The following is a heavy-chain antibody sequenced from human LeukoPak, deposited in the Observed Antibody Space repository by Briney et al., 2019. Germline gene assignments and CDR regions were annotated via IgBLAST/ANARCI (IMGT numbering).Heavy chain of an antibody. D-gene: IGHD6-19*01. CDR3: TKELHVAVAVADYYYFYMDV. CDR2: INGGGNTT. J-gene: IGHJ6*03. Sequence: GGSLRLSCAASGFAFSSFAMGWVRQSPGKGLEWLSTINGGGNTTFYADSVKGRFTISRDNSKNTLYLHMDSLRPDVTAIYYCTKELHVAVAVADYYYFYMDVWGRGTAVTVSS. V-gene: IGHV3-23*01. CDR1: GFAFSSFA.